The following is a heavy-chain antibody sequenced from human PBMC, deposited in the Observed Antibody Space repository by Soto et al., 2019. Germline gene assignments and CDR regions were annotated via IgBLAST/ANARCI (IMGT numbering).Heavy chain of an antibody. Sequence: PGGSLRLSFAASGFTFSNYGMHWVLQAPGKGLEWVAFISDDGSNKYYADSMKGRFTMSRDNSKSTLYLQMNSLRVEDTAVYYCTKRRNVLRFLEWSSGMEVWGQGTTVTVS. CDR3: TKRRNVLRFLEWSSGMEV. D-gene: IGHD3-3*01. V-gene: IGHV3-30*18. CDR2: ISDDGSNK. J-gene: IGHJ6*02. CDR1: GFTFSNYG.